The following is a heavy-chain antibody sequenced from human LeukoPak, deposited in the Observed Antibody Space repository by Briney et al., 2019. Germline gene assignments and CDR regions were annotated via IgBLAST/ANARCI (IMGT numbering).Heavy chain of an antibody. V-gene: IGHV1-18*01. CDR3: ARDISYYYDSSGYYFDY. CDR1: GYTITSYG. CDR2: ISAYNGNT. J-gene: IGHJ4*02. D-gene: IGHD3-22*01. Sequence: ASVKVSCKASGYTITSYGISWVRQAPGQGLEWMGWISAYNGNTNYAQKLQGRVTMTTDTSTSTAYMELRSLRSDDTAVYYCARDISYYYDSSGYYFDYWGQGTLVTVSS.